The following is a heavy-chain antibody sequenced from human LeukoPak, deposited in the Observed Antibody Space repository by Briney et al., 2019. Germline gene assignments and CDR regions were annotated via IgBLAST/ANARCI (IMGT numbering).Heavy chain of an antibody. CDR1: GFTFGDYA. V-gene: IGHV3-49*03. J-gene: IGHJ4*02. Sequence: GGSLRLSCTASGFTFGDYAMSWFRQAPGKGLEWVGFIRSKAYGGTTEYAASVKGRFTISRDDSKSIAYMQMNSLKNEDTAVYYCTRAMITFGGVIVHHDYWGQGTLVTVSS. CDR3: TRAMITFGGVIVHHDY. D-gene: IGHD3-16*02. CDR2: IRSKAYGGTT.